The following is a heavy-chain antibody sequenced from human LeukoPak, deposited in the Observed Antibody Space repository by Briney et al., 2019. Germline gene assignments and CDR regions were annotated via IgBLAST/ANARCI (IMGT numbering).Heavy chain of an antibody. V-gene: IGHV3-23*01. CDR1: GLTFSSYA. CDR3: AKGRGGLPSALDI. CDR2: ISGSGGST. D-gene: IGHD3-16*01. J-gene: IGHJ3*02. Sequence: GGSLRLSCAASGLTFSSYAMNWVRQAPGKGLEWVSGISGSGGSTYYADSVKGRFTISRDNSKNTLYLQVNSLRSEDTAIYYCAKGRGGLPSALDIWGQGTMVTVSS.